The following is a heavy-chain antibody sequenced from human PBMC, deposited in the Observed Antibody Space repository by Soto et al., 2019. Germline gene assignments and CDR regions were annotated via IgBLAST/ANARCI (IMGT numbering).Heavy chain of an antibody. CDR1: GFTFSSIH. D-gene: IGHD2-21*02. V-gene: IGHV3-48*02. J-gene: IGHJ4*02. CDR3: ARDRDWAFEY. Sequence: GGSLRLSCTVSGFTFSSIHVNWVRQAPGKGLEWISYISSTYEIWYADSVRGRFTISRDNGRNSLFLQMSSLRDEDTAVYYCARDRDWAFEYWGLGTLVTVSS. CDR2: ISSTYEI.